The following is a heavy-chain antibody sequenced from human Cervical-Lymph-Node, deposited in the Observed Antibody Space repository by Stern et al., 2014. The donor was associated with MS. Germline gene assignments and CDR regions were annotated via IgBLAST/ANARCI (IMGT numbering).Heavy chain of an antibody. V-gene: IGHV3-7*01. Sequence: VQLVQSGGGLVQPGASLRLSCAVSGFTFSNYWMTWVRQAPGKGLEWVASIKTDGSEKSYGASVKGRFTISRENAKNSLYLQMNSLRAEDTAVYYCARAVRELGTWGQGTLVTVSS. CDR2: IKTDGSEK. CDR1: GFTFSNYW. J-gene: IGHJ5*02. D-gene: IGHD1-7*01. CDR3: ARAVRELGT.